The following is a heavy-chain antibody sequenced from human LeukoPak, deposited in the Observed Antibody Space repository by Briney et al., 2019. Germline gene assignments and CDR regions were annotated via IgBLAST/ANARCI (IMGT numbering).Heavy chain of an antibody. CDR2: INPNSGGT. Sequence: ASVKVSCKASGYTFTGYYMHWVRQAPGQGLEWMGWINPNSGGTNYAQKFQGRVTMTRDTSISTAYMELSRLRSDDTAVYYCARDQGWQLVPWFDPWGQGTLVTVSS. D-gene: IGHD6-13*01. CDR3: ARDQGWQLVPWFDP. V-gene: IGHV1-2*02. CDR1: GYTFTGYY. J-gene: IGHJ5*02.